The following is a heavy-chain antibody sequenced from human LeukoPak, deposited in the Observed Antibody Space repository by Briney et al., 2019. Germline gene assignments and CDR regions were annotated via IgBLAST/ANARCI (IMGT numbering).Heavy chain of an antibody. Sequence: SQTLSLTRAISGDSVSSNSAAWNWIRQSPSRGPEWLGRTYYRPKWYNDYAVSVKSRITIKPDTSKNQFSLQLNSVTPEDTAVYYCARGAYMDYYYMDVWGKGTTVTVSS. D-gene: IGHD4-11*01. CDR2: TYYRPKWYN. CDR3: ARGAYMDYYYMDV. CDR1: GDSVSSNSAA. V-gene: IGHV6-1*01. J-gene: IGHJ6*03.